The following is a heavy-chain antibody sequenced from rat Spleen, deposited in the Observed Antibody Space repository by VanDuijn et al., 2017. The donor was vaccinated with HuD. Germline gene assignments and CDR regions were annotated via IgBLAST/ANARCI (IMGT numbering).Heavy chain of an antibody. Sequence: EVQLVESGGGLVQPGRSMKLSCAASGFTFSKYGMQWIRQTPTKGLEWVASISYDGGSTYYRDSVKGRFTISRDNAKSTLYLQMDSLRSEDTATYYCATAGTRVSRFAYWGQGTLVTVSS. CDR2: ISYDGGST. J-gene: IGHJ3*01. CDR3: ATAGTRVSRFAY. D-gene: IGHD1-4*01. V-gene: IGHV5-19*01. CDR1: GFTFSKYG.